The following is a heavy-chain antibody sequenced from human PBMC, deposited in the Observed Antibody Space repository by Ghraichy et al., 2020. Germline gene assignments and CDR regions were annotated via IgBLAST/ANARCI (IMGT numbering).Heavy chain of an antibody. Sequence: GESLNISCAASGFTVSSNYMSWVRQAPGKGLEWVSVIYSGGSTYYADSVKGRFTISRDNSKNTLYLQMNSLRAEDTAVYYCASLSGGSSDYWGQGTLVTVSS. J-gene: IGHJ4*02. CDR2: IYSGGST. CDR3: ASLSGGSSDY. V-gene: IGHV3-53*01. CDR1: GFTVSSNY. D-gene: IGHD3-10*02.